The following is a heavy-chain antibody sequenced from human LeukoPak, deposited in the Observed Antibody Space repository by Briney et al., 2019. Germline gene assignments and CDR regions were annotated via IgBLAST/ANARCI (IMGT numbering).Heavy chain of an antibody. J-gene: IGHJ4*02. CDR2: IYYSGST. V-gene: IGHV4-59*08. Sequence: PSETLSLTCTVSGGSISSYYWSWIRQPPGKGLEWIGYIYYSGSTYYNPSLKSRVTISVDTSKNQFSLKLSSVTAADTAVYYCARHVSGWSVWGQGTLVTVSS. CDR1: GGSISSYY. D-gene: IGHD6-19*01. CDR3: ARHVSGWSV.